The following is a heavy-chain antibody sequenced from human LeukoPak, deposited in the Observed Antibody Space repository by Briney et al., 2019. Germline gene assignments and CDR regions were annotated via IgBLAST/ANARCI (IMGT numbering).Heavy chain of an antibody. CDR1: GFTFSSYG. D-gene: IGHD1-26*01. J-gene: IGHJ3*02. V-gene: IGHV3-30*03. Sequence: GGSLRLSCAASGFTFSSYGMHWVRQAPGKGLEWVAVISYDGSNKYYADSVKGRFTISRDNSKNTLYLQMNSLRVEDTAVYYCARDQVVGANVRDALDIWGQGTMVTVSS. CDR3: ARDQVVGANVRDALDI. CDR2: ISYDGSNK.